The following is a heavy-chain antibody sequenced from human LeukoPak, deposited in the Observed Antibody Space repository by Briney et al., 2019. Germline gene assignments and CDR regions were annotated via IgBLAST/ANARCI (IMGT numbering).Heavy chain of an antibody. CDR1: GYTFNTYG. D-gene: IGHD1-1*01. Sequence: ASVKVSCKASGYTFNTYGISWVRQAPGQGLEWMGWISTYDGNTNYAQNLQGRVTMTTDTSTRTAYMELRSLRSGDTAVYYCATPSLQLEPSHYYGMDVWGQGTTVTVSS. CDR3: ATPSLQLEPSHYYGMDV. V-gene: IGHV1-18*01. CDR2: ISTYDGNT. J-gene: IGHJ6*02.